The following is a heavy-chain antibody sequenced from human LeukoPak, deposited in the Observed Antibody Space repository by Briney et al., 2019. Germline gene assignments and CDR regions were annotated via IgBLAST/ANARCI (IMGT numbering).Heavy chain of an antibody. CDR3: ARGPSIAARYDAFDI. CDR1: EFTFTSYE. Sequence: GGSLRLSCAASEFTFTSYELNWVRHALGRGLGRVSYISSSGNTISYADSVKGRFTISRDNAKNSLYLQVISLRAEDTAVYYCARGPSIAARYDAFDIWGQGTMVTVSS. J-gene: IGHJ3*02. CDR2: ISSSGNTI. D-gene: IGHD6-6*01. V-gene: IGHV3-48*03.